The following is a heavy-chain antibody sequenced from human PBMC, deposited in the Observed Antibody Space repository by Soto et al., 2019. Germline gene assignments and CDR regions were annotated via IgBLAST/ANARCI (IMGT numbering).Heavy chain of an antibody. V-gene: IGHV4-59*08. D-gene: IGHD2-15*01. J-gene: IGHJ4*02. CDR3: ARQGYCSGNSCFTYYFDS. Sequence: SETLSLTCTVSGGSISSYYWSWIRQPPGKGLEWIGCIYYSGSTNYNPSLKSRVTISVDTSKNQFSLKLSSVTAADTAVYYCARQGYCSGNSCFTYYFDSWGQGTLVTVSS. CDR1: GGSISSYY. CDR2: IYYSGST.